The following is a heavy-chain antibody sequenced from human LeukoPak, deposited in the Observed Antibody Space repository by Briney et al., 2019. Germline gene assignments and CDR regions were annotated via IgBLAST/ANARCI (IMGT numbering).Heavy chain of an antibody. Sequence: GGSLRLSCAASGFTFSSYGMSWVRQAPGKGLEWVSAISGSGGSTYYADSVKGRFTISRDNSKNTLYLQMNSLRAEDTAVYYCAKPATMIVVVITTFDYWGQGTLVTVSS. J-gene: IGHJ4*02. V-gene: IGHV3-23*01. CDR3: AKPATMIVVVITTFDY. CDR1: GFTFSSYG. D-gene: IGHD3-22*01. CDR2: ISGSGGST.